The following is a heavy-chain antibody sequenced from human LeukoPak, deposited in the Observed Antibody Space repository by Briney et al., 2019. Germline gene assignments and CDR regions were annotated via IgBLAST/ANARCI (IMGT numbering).Heavy chain of an antibody. D-gene: IGHD1-26*01. CDR3: TRNVGYYRLDY. J-gene: IGHJ4*02. Sequence: PGGSLRLSCTASGFTFRDYWMTWVRQAPGKGLEWVANIHGVGTDEGYAGSVKGRFTISRDNAKSSLFLEMNSLRADDLAVYYCTRNVGYYRLDYWGQGTLVTVPS. CDR2: IHGVGTDE. V-gene: IGHV3-7*01. CDR1: GFTFRDYW.